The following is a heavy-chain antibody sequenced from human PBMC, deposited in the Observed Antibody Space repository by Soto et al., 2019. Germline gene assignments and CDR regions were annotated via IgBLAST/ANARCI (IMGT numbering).Heavy chain of an antibody. CDR2: IYHSGST. V-gene: IGHV4-30-2*01. J-gene: IGHJ6*02. Sequence: QLQLQESGSGLVKPSQTLSLTCAVSGGFITSDGYSWSWIRQPPGKGLEWIGYIYHSGSTYYNPSPKSRVTISIDKSKNQFSLKLSSVTAADTAVYCCARGYGSGSYNITPGSHGMGVWGQGTTVIVSS. CDR1: GGFITSDGYS. D-gene: IGHD3-10*01. CDR3: ARGYGSGSYNITPGSHGMGV.